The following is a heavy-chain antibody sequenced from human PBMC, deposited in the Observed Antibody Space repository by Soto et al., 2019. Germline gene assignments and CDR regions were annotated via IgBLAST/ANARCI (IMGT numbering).Heavy chain of an antibody. CDR2: IHSSSTTI. V-gene: IGHV3-11*01. Sequence: GGSLRLSCAASGLTFRDYYMSWIRQAPGKGLEWVSYIHSSSTTIYYADSVKGRFTISRDNAKKSLFLQMNSLRAEDTAVYYCARAVNWNEFDPWGQGTLVTVSS. CDR1: GLTFRDYY. J-gene: IGHJ5*02. D-gene: IGHD1-1*01. CDR3: ARAVNWNEFDP.